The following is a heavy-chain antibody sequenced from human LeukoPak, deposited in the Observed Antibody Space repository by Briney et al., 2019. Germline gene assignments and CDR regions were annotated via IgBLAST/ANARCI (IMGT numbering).Heavy chain of an antibody. CDR1: GFNVNSNY. V-gene: IGHV3-53*01. Sequence: GGSLRLSCAASGFNVNSNYMSWVRQAPGKGLEWVSVLYSGGSTYYADSVKGRFTISRDNSKNTLYLQMNSLRAEDTAVYYCARVGQAAAANWFDPWGQGTLVTVSS. CDR3: ARVGQAAAANWFDP. J-gene: IGHJ5*02. D-gene: IGHD6-13*01. CDR2: LYSGGST.